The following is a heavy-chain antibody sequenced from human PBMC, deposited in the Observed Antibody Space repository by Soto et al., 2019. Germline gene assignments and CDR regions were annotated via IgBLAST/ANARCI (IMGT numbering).Heavy chain of an antibody. D-gene: IGHD5-18*01. J-gene: IGHJ1*01. CDR1: GFTVSSNF. CDR2: IYSGGRK. CDR3: ASTVDTTMVTWALGN. Sequence: EVQLVETGGDLIQPGGSLRLSCAASGFTVSSNFMTWVRQAPGKGLEWVSVIYSGGRKSYADSVRGRFTISRDNSKNTLYLQMNSLRPEDTAAYYCASTVDTTMVTWALGNWGQGTLVTVSS. V-gene: IGHV3-53*05.